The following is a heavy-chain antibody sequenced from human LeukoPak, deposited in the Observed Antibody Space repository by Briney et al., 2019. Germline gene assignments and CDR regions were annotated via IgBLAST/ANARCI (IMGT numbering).Heavy chain of an antibody. J-gene: IGHJ6*02. CDR3: AKDRSRCSGGTCYLFGMDV. CDR1: KFTFSSYG. CDR2: IAYDGINK. V-gene: IGHV3-30*18. D-gene: IGHD2-15*01. Sequence: PGGSLRLSCTASKFTFSSYGMHWVRQAPGRGLEWVATIAYDGINKYYRDSVKGRFTISRDNSKNSLYLQMSSLKPEDTAVYYCAKDRSRCSGGTCYLFGMDVWGRGTTVTVSS.